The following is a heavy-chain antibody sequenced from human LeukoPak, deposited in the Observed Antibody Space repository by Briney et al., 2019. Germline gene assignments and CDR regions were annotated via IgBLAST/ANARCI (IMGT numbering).Heavy chain of an antibody. D-gene: IGHD3-10*01. CDR1: EISFSSYW. CDR2: IKQDGSEK. CDR3: VSLSMVRNFDY. V-gene: IGHV3-7*03. J-gene: IGHJ4*02. Sequence: GGSLRLSCAASEISFSSYWMSWVRQAPGKGLEWVANIKQDGSEKYYVDSVKGRFTISRDNAKNSLYLQLNTLRAEDTAVYYSVSLSMVRNFDYWGQGTLVAVSS.